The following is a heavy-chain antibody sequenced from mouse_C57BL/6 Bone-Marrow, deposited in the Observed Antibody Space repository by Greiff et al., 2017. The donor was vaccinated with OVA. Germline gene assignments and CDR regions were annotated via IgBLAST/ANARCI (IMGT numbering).Heavy chain of an antibody. CDR2: INPYNGGT. J-gene: IGHJ1*03. D-gene: IGHD1-1*01. CDR3: AGGDYGISSHWYFDV. V-gene: IGHV1-19*01. Sequence: EVQLQESGPVLVKPGASVKMSCKASGYTFTDYYMNWVKQSHGKSLEWIGVINPYNGGTSYNQKFKGKATLTVDKSSSTAYMELNSLTSEDSAVYYCAGGDYGISSHWYFDVWGTGTTVTVSS. CDR1: GYTFTDYY.